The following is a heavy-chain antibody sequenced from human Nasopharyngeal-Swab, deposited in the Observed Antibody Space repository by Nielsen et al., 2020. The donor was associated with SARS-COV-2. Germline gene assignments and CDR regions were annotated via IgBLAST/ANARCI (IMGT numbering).Heavy chain of an antibody. Sequence: WSRQSPGKGLEWVSGVSGSGGTTKYADSVKGRFTISRDNSKNKLYLQMHSLRVEDTAVYYCAKDRYCSGGACYFSGFDYWGLGTLVTVSS. V-gene: IGHV3-23*01. J-gene: IGHJ4*02. CDR3: AKDRYCSGGACYFSGFDY. D-gene: IGHD2-15*01. CDR2: VSGSGGTT.